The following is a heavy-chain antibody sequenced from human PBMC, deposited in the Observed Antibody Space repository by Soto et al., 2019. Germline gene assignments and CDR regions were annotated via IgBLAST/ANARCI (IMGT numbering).Heavy chain of an antibody. CDR1: GYTFTSYG. CDR2: ISAYNGNT. Sequence: GASVRVSCKASGYTFTSYGISWGRQAPGQGLEWMGWISAYNGNTNYAQKLQGRVTMTTDTSTSTAYMELRSLRSDDTVVYYCARESGSYYVNYFDYWGQGTLVTVSS. CDR3: ARESGSYYVNYFDY. V-gene: IGHV1-18*01. J-gene: IGHJ4*02. D-gene: IGHD1-26*01.